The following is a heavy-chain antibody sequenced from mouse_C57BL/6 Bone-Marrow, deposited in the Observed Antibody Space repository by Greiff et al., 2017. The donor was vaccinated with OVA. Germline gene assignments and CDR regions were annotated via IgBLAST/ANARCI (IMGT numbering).Heavy chain of an antibody. D-gene: IGHD1-1*01. CDR2: IDPENGDT. Sequence: EVKLMESGAELVRPGASVKLSCTASGFNIKDDYMHWVKQRPEQGLEWIGWIDPENGDTEYASKFQGKATITADTSSNTAYLQLSSLTSEDTAVYYCTTYITTVVALYAMDYWGQGTSVTVSS. CDR1: GFNIKDDY. V-gene: IGHV14-4*01. CDR3: TTYITTVVALYAMDY. J-gene: IGHJ4*01.